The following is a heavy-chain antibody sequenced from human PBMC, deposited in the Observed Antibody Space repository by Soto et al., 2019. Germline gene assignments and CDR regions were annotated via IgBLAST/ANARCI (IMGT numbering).Heavy chain of an antibody. CDR3: ARGSDDSSGYYRYYFDY. J-gene: IGHJ4*02. Sequence: SETLSLTCAVSGGSISSGGYSWSWIRQPPGKGLEWIGYIYHSGSTYYNPSLKSRVTISVDRSKNQFSLKLSSVTAADTAVYYCARGSDDSSGYYRYYFDYWGQGTLVTVSS. D-gene: IGHD3-22*01. CDR2: IYHSGST. CDR1: GGSISSGGYS. V-gene: IGHV4-30-2*01.